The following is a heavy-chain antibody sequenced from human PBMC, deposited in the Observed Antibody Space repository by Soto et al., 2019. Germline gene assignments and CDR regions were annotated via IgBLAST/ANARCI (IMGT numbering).Heavy chain of an antibody. CDR2: IYKSATT. D-gene: IGHD7-27*01. Sequence: LSLTCSVSGDSISNLDYFWAWIRQPPGQALEYIGYIYKSATTYYNPSFESRVAISVDTSKSQFSLNVTSVTAADTAVYFCARGRYCLTGTCFPNWFDSWGQGALVTVSS. CDR1: GDSISNLDYF. V-gene: IGHV4-30-4*01. J-gene: IGHJ5*01. CDR3: ARGRYCLTGTCFPNWFDS.